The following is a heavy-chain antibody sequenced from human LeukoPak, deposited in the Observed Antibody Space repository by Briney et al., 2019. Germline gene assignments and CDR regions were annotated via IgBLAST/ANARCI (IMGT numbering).Heavy chain of an antibody. V-gene: IGHV3-48*01. D-gene: IGHD3-3*01. CDR3: ARGGYDFWSSYPSPINYFDY. J-gene: IGHJ4*02. CDR2: ISSSSSTI. CDR1: GFTFSSYS. Sequence: GGSLRLSCAASGFTFSSYSMNWVRQAPGEGLEWVSYISSSSSTIYYADSVKGRFTISRDNAKNSLYLQMNSLRAEDTAVYYCARGGYDFWSSYPSPINYFDYWGQGTLVTVSS.